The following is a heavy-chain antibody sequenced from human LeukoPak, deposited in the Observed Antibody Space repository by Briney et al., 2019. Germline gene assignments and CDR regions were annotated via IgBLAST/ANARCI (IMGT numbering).Heavy chain of an antibody. Sequence: ASVKVFCKVSGYTLTELSMHWVRQAPGKGLEWMGGFDPEDGETIYAQKFQGRVTMTEDTSTDTAYMELSSLRSEDTAVYYCATDGTWFGELYGMDVWGQGTTVTVSS. CDR1: GYTLTELS. V-gene: IGHV1-24*01. J-gene: IGHJ6*02. D-gene: IGHD3-10*01. CDR2: FDPEDGET. CDR3: ATDGTWFGELYGMDV.